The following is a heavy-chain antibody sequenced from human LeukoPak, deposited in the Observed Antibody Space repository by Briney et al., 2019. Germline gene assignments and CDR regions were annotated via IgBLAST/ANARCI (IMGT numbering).Heavy chain of an antibody. CDR3: AKEGYSRGYYSYYYMDV. V-gene: IGHV3-7*01. Sequence: GGSLRLSCAASGFTFSSYWMSWVRQAPGKGLEWVANIKQDGSEKYYVDSVKGRFTISRDNAKNTLYVQMNSLRAEDTAVYYCAKEGYSRGYYSYYYMDVWGKGTTVTVSS. CDR1: GFTFSSYW. J-gene: IGHJ6*03. D-gene: IGHD6-13*01. CDR2: IKQDGSEK.